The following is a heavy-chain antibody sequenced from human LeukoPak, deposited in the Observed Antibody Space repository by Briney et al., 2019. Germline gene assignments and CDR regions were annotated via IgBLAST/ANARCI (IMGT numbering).Heavy chain of an antibody. D-gene: IGHD2-15*01. CDR1: GGSISSGSYY. CDR2: IYTSGST. J-gene: IGHJ3*01. V-gene: IGHV4-61*02. Sequence: SETLSLTCTVSGGSISSGSYYWSWIRQPAGKGLEWIGRIYTSGSTNYNPSLKSRVTISVDTSKNQFSLKLSSVTAADTAVYYCASSAWTLRILFVWGQGTVVTVSS. CDR3: ASSAWTLRILFV.